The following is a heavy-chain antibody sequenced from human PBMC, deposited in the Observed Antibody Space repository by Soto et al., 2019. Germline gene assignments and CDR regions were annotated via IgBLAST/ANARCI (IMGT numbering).Heavy chain of an antibody. Sequence: SETLSLTCTVAGASITSDHFYCSWIRQHPGKGLEWIGYMYHSGNTYYNPSLRSRLIMSMDPSKNQFSLRLTSVTAADTAVYYCVKYYYDSSGLNWFDPWGPGTLVTNSS. CDR3: VKYYYDSSGLNWFDP. J-gene: IGHJ5*01. V-gene: IGHV4-31*03. CDR2: MYHSGNT. CDR1: GASITSDHFY. D-gene: IGHD3-22*01.